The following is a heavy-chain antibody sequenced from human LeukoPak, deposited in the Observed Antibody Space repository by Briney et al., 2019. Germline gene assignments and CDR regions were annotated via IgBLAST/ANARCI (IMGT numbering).Heavy chain of an antibody. Sequence: GGSLRLSCAASGFTFSSYSMNWVRQAPGKGLELVSSISSSSSYIYYADSVKGRFTISRDNAKNSLYLQMNSLRAEDTAVYYCARASLYYPTAFDYWGQGTLVTVSS. V-gene: IGHV3-21*01. CDR2: ISSSSSYI. D-gene: IGHD3-10*01. J-gene: IGHJ4*02. CDR1: GFTFSSYS. CDR3: ARASLYYPTAFDY.